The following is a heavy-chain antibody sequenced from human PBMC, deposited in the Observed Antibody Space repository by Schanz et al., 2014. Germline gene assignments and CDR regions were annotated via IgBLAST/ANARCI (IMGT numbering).Heavy chain of an antibody. V-gene: IGHV3-23*01. CDR3: AKKVPAYNPFDS. CDR1: GFAFSSFA. J-gene: IGHJ4*02. CDR2: ITGASDHI. Sequence: EVQLMESGGGLVKPGGSLRLSCVASGFAFSSFAMTWVRQAPGKGLEWVSGITGASDHIDYAESVKGRFTISRDNSKNTLYLQMDSLRAEDTAVYFCAKKVPAYNPFDSWGQGTLXTVSS. D-gene: IGHD1-1*01.